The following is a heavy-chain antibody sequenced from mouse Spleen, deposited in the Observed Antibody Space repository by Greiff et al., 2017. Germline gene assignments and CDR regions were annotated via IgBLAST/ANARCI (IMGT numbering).Heavy chain of an antibody. J-gene: IGHJ3*01. CDR1: GYTFTSYW. D-gene: IGHD2-3*01. V-gene: IGHV1S81*02. CDR2: INPSNGRT. Sequence: QVQLQQPGAELVKPGASVKLSCKASGYTFTSYWMHWVKQRPGQGLEWIGEINPSNGRTNYNEKFKSKATLTVDKSSSTAYMQLSSLTSEDSAVYYCARGDGYPAWFAYWGQGTLVTVSA. CDR3: ARGDGYPAWFAY.